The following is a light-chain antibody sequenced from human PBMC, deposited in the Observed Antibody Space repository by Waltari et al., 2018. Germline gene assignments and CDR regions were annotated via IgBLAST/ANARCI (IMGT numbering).Light chain of an antibody. Sequence: SGAPGQRVTISCSGSSSNIGSHYVYWYQQLPGTAPKLLIYTDDQRAAGVPDRVSASKSGTSASLAISGLRSEDEADYYCAAWDDSPSGHVVFGGGTKLTVL. V-gene: IGLV1-47*02. CDR1: SSNIGSHY. J-gene: IGLJ2*01. CDR3: AAWDDSPSGHVV. CDR2: TDD.